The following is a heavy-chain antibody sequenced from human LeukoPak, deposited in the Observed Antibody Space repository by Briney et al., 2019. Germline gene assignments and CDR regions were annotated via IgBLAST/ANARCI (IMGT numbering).Heavy chain of an antibody. CDR1: GFIFSNYW. CDR3: AREFNSFLADCSGGQCLFMS. J-gene: IGHJ4*02. D-gene: IGHD2-15*01. Sequence: GGSLRLSCATSGFIFSNYWMSWVRQVPGKGLEWVASISQDGAARTYLDSVKGRFTISRDNAKNSLYLQMDSLRAEDTAMYYCAREFNSFLADCSGGQCLFMSWGQGILVTVSS. V-gene: IGHV3-7*01. CDR2: ISQDGAAR.